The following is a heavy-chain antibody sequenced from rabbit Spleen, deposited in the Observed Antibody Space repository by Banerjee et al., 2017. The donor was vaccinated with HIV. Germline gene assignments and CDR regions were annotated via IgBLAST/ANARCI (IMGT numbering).Heavy chain of an antibody. CDR2: IDAGSSGGT. V-gene: IGHV1S40*01. CDR1: GFSFSSNYY. D-gene: IGHD8-1*01. Sequence: QSLEESGGDLVKPGASLTLTCTASGFSFSSNYYMCWVRQAPGKGLEWIACIDAGSSGGTYYATWAKGRFTISKTSSTTVTLQMTSLTAADTATYFCARDSGSSFSSYGMDLWGQGTLVTVS. CDR3: ARDSGSSFSSYGMDL. J-gene: IGHJ3*01.